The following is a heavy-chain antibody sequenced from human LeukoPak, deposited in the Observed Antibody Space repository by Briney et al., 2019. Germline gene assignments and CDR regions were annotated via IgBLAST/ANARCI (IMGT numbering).Heavy chain of an antibody. CDR3: ARSGDSSGPPYYFDY. Sequence: PSETLSLICTVSGGSISSSSYYWGWIRQPPGKGLEWIGSIYYSGSTYYNPSLKSRVTISVDTSKNQFSLKLSSVTAADTAVYYCARSGDSSGPPYYFDYWGQGTLVTVSS. CDR1: GGSISSSSYY. D-gene: IGHD3-22*01. J-gene: IGHJ4*02. V-gene: IGHV4-39*01. CDR2: IYYSGST.